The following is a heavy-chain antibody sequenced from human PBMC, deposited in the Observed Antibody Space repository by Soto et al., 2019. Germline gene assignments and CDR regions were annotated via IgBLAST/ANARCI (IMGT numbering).Heavy chain of an antibody. V-gene: IGHV3-21*01. J-gene: IGHJ6*02. Sequence: GGSLRLSCAASGFTFSSYSMNWVRQAPGKGLEWVSSISDSSSYIYYADSLKGRFTISRDNAKNSLYLQMNSLRAEDTAVYYCARMGAGYCVSISCYPSPTMGYGMDVWGQGTTVTVSS. CDR2: ISDSSSYI. D-gene: IGHD2-2*01. CDR1: GFTFSSYS. CDR3: ARMGAGYCVSISCYPSPTMGYGMDV.